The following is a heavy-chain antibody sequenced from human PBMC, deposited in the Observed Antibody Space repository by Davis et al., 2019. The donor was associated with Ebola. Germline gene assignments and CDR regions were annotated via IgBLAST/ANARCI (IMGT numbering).Heavy chain of an antibody. V-gene: IGHV3-23*01. D-gene: IGHD3-3*01. CDR3: ARWGLRGNYDSWSGSDYYFDY. Sequence: GESLKISCAASGFTFSSYSMNWVRQAPGKGLEWVSGISTGGGVTIYADSVKGRFTISRDNSKNTLYLQMNSLRGEDTAVYYCARWGLRGNYDSWSGSDYYFDYWGQGTLVTVSS. CDR1: GFTFSSYS. J-gene: IGHJ4*02. CDR2: ISTGGGVT.